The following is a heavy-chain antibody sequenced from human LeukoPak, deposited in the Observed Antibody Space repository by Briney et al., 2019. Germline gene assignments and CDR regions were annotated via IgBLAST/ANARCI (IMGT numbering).Heavy chain of an antibody. J-gene: IGHJ6*03. V-gene: IGHV6-1*01. CDR1: RDSVSSNSAA. Sequence: SQTLSLTCAISRDSVSSNSAAWNWIRQSPSRGLEWLGRTYYRSKWYNDYAVSVKSRITINPDTSKNQFSLQLNSVTPEDTAVYYCARAYYYDSSGYWNDYYYYYMDVWGKGTTVTVSS. D-gene: IGHD3-22*01. CDR3: ARAYYYDSSGYWNDYYYYYMDV. CDR2: TYYRSKWYN.